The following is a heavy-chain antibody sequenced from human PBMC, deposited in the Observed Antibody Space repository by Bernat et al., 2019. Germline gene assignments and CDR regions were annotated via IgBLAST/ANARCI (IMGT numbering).Heavy chain of an antibody. CDR2: IGGTGGDI. CDR1: GFTFSDYA. J-gene: IGHJ3*01. V-gene: IGHV3-23*01. D-gene: IGHD2/OR15-2a*01. CDR3: AKDAVPRNSIWDDFEF. Sequence: EVQLLESGGGLVQPGGSLRLSCAASGFTFSDYAMSWVRQAPGKRLEWVSGIGGTGGDIFYSDPVKGRFTVSRDNSKNTPYLQLSSLSADDTALYYCAKDAVPRNSIWDDFEFWGQGTMVTVS.